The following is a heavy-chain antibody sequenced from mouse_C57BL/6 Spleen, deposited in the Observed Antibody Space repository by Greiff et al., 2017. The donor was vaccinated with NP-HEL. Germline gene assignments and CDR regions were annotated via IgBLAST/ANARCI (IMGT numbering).Heavy chain of an antibody. CDR2: IDPSDSYT. V-gene: IGHV1-59*01. Sequence: VQLQQPGAELVRPGTSVKLSCKASGYTFTSYWMHWVKQRPGQGLEWIGVIDPSDSYTNYNQKFKGKATLTVDTSSSTAYMQLSSLTSEDSAVYYCARSGYYYAMDYWGQGTSVTVSS. CDR3: ARSGYYYAMDY. CDR1: GYTFTSYW. J-gene: IGHJ4*01.